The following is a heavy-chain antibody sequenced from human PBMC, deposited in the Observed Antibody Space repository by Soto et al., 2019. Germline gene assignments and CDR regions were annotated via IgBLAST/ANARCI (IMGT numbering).Heavy chain of an antibody. CDR3: ARDPGGSWSDNWFDP. CDR2: IYYSGST. CDR1: GGSISRGY. Sequence: PETLSPTCTVSGGSISRGYWRWLRQSPGEGLEWIGYIYYSGSTNYNPSLKSRVTISVDTSKNQFSLKLSSVTAADTAVYYCARDPGGSWSDNWFDPWGQGTLVTVSS. D-gene: IGHD6-13*01. V-gene: IGHV4-59*01. J-gene: IGHJ5*02.